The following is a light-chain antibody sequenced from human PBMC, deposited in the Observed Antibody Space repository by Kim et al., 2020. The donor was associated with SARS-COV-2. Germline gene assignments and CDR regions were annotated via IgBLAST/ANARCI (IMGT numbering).Light chain of an antibody. CDR1: SSDVGSYDL. Sequence: QSALTQPATVSGSPGQSITISCTGTSSDVGSYDLVSWYQQYPGRAPKLLIYEVFRRPSGVSYRFSGSKFANTASLTISGLQPEDEAEYYCCSYAGSDNFLLFGGGTQLTVL. J-gene: IGLJ2*01. CDR3: CSYAGSDNFLL. V-gene: IGLV2-23*02. CDR2: EVF.